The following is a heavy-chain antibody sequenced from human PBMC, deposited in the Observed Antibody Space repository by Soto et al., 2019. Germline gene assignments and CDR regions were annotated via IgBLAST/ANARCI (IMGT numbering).Heavy chain of an antibody. CDR3: ARMPPMPDLQYPSGYMDV. J-gene: IGHJ6*03. V-gene: IGHV2-70*11. Sequence: SGPTLVNPTQTLTLTCTFSGFSLSTSGMCVSWIRQPPGKALEWLARIDWDDDKYYSTSLKTRLTISKDTSKNQVVLTMTNMDPVDTATYNCARMPPMPDLQYPSGYMDVGGKGTSVTVS. CDR2: IDWDDDK. CDR1: GFSLSTSGMC. D-gene: IGHD4-4*01.